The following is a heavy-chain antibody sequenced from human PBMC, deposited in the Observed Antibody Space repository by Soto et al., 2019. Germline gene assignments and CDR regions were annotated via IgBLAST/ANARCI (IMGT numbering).Heavy chain of an antibody. J-gene: IGHJ4*02. Sequence: GSLRLSCSASGFTFSSYGMHWVRQAPGKGLEWVAVISYDGSNKYYADSVKGRFTISRDNSKNTLYLQMNSLRAEDTAVYYCAEDLCDYWGQGTLVTVSS. D-gene: IGHD2-21*01. V-gene: IGHV3-30*18. CDR1: GFTFSSYG. CDR3: AEDLCDY. CDR2: ISYDGSNK.